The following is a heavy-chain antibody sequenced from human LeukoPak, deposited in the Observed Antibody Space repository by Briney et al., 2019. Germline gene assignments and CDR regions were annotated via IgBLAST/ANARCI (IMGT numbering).Heavy chain of an antibody. D-gene: IGHD4-17*01. J-gene: IGHJ1*01. CDR2: ISSSSSTI. CDR1: GFXXXXYS. Sequence: SGFXXXXYSXXXVRQAPGKGLEWVSYISSSSSTIYYADSVKGRFTISRDNAKNSLYLQMNSLRAEDTAVYYCARDNYGDYELPGIYFQHWGQGTLVTVSS. CDR3: ARDNYGDYELPGIYFQH. V-gene: IGHV3-48*01.